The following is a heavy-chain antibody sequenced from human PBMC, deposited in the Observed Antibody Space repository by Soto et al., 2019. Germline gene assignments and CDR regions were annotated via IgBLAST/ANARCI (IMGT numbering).Heavy chain of an antibody. D-gene: IGHD3-10*01. CDR1: GFTFSSYG. V-gene: IGHV3-33*01. CDR3: ARANDGSGSYFYYYYYMDV. CDR2: IWYDGSNK. J-gene: IGHJ6*03. Sequence: PGGSLRLSCAASGFTFSSYGMHWVRQAPGKGLERVEVIWYDGSNKYYADSVKGRFTISRDNSKNTLFLQMNSLRAEDTAVYYCARANDGSGSYFYYYYYMDVWGKGTTVTVSS.